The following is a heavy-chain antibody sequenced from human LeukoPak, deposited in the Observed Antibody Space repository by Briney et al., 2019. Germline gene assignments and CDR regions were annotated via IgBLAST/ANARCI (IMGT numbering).Heavy chain of an antibody. CDR3: ARVPFTMGYYGSVTYYPFDY. V-gene: IGHV3-30*03. J-gene: IGHJ4*02. D-gene: IGHD3-10*01. CDR2: ISYDGSNK. CDR1: GFTFSSYG. Sequence: PGGSLRLSCAASGFTFSSYGMHWVRQAPGKGLEWVAVISYDGSNKYYADSVKGRFTISRDNSKNTLYLQMNSLRAEDTAVFYCARVPFTMGYYGSVTYYPFDYWGQGTLVTVSS.